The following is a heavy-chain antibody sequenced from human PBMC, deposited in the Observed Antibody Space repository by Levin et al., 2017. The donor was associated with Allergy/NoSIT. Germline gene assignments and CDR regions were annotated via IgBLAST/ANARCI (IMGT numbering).Heavy chain of an antibody. D-gene: IGHD2/OR15-2a*01. Sequence: GGSLRLSCAASGFTFSRSPMDWVRQAPGKGLEWVAVISYDGSKKDYADSVKGRFTISRDNSKNTLYLDMNSLRADDTAVYYCARELPPTFPWGGAFDIWGHGTMVTV. J-gene: IGHJ3*02. CDR3: ARELPPTFPWGGAFDI. V-gene: IGHV3-30*04. CDR2: ISYDGSKK. CDR1: GFTFSRSP.